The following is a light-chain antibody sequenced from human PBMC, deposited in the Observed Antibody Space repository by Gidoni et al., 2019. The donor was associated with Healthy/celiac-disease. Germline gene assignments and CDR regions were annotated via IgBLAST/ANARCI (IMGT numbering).Light chain of an antibody. CDR2: QDS. CDR3: QAWDSSTAV. J-gene: IGLJ2*01. CDR1: KLGDKY. V-gene: IGLV3-1*01. Sequence: SYELPQPPSVSVSPGQTASITCSGDKLGDKYACWYQQKPGQSPVLVIYQDSKRPSGLPERFSGSNSGNTATLTISGTQAMDEADYYCQAWDSSTAVFGGGTKLTVL.